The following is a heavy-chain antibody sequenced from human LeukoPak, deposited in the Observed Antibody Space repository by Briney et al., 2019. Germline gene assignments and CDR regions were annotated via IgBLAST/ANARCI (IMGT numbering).Heavy chain of an antibody. CDR2: IYTSGST. V-gene: IGHV4-4*07. CDR3: ARDYVWGSYRYDAFDI. CDR1: GGSISSYY. Sequence: SETLSLTCTVSGGSISSYYWSWIRQPPGKGLEWIGRIYTSGSTNYNPSLKSRVTMSVDTSKNQLSLKLSSVTAADTAVYYCARDYVWGSYRYDAFDIWGQGTMVTLSS. D-gene: IGHD3-16*02. J-gene: IGHJ3*02.